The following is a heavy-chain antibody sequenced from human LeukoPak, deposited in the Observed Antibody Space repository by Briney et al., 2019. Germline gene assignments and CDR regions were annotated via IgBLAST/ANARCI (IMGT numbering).Heavy chain of an antibody. V-gene: IGHV4-30-4*07. CDR2: IYYSGST. Sequence: SETLSLTCAVSGGSISSGGYSWSWIRQPPGKGLEWIGYIYYSGSTYYNPSLKSRVTISVDTSKNQFSLKLSSVTAADTAVYYCARDNKPALNWFDPWGQGTLVTVSS. CDR1: GGSISSGGYS. D-gene: IGHD2-2*01. J-gene: IGHJ5*02. CDR3: ARDNKPALNWFDP.